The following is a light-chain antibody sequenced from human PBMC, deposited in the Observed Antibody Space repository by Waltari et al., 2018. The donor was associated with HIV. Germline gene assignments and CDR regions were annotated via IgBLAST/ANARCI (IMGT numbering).Light chain of an antibody. CDR2: DVN. Sequence: QSALTQPASVSGSPGQSITISCTGTSSAVGGSNYVSWYQRQPGKAPKLMIYDVNNRPSGVSNRFAGSKSGNTASLTISVLQAEDEADYYCSSYTSSSTRVFGGGTKVTVL. CDR3: SSYTSSSTRV. J-gene: IGLJ3*02. V-gene: IGLV2-14*03. CDR1: SSAVGGSNY.